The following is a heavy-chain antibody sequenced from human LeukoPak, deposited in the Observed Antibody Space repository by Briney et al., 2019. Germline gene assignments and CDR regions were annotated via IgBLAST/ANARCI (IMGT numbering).Heavy chain of an antibody. Sequence: GGSLRLSCAASGFTFSSYEMNWVCQAPGKGLEWVSYISSSGSTIYYADSVKGRFTISRDNAKNSLYLQMNSLRAEDTAVYYCARDSIAAAFGYAFDIWGQGTMVTVSS. CDR3: ARDSIAAAFGYAFDI. CDR1: GFTFSSYE. CDR2: ISSSGSTI. J-gene: IGHJ3*02. V-gene: IGHV3-48*03. D-gene: IGHD6-13*01.